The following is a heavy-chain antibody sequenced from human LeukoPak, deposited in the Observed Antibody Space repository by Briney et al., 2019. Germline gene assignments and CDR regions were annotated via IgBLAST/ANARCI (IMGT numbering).Heavy chain of an antibody. Sequence: PSETLSLTCTVSGGSISSYYWSRIRQPPGKGLEWIGYIYYSGSTNYNPSLKSRVTISVDTSKNQFSLKLSSVTAADTAVYYCAGGGPRGFDPWGQGTLVTVSS. D-gene: IGHD3-16*01. V-gene: IGHV4-59*01. CDR1: GGSISSYY. J-gene: IGHJ5*02. CDR3: AGGGPRGFDP. CDR2: IYYSGST.